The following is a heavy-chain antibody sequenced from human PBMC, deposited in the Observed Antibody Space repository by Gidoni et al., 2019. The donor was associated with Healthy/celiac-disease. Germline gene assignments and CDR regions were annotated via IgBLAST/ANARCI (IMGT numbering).Heavy chain of an antibody. J-gene: IGHJ4*02. CDR2: ISYDGSNK. V-gene: IGHV3-30*18. CDR1: GFTFSSYG. CDR3: AKGGGRSALDY. Sequence: QVQLVESGGGVVQPGRSLRLSCAAPGFTFSSYGMHWVRQAPGKGLEWVAVISYDGSNKYYADSVKGRFIISRDNSKNTLYLQMNSLRAEDTAVYYCAKGGGRSALDYWGQGTLVTVSS. D-gene: IGHD3-10*01.